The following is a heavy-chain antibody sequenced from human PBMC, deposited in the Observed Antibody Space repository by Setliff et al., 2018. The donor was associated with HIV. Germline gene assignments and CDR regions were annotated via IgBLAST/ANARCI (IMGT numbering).Heavy chain of an antibody. V-gene: IGHV3-23*01. J-gene: IGHJ3*02. D-gene: IGHD3-10*02. CDR1: GFTFSNYA. Sequence: GGSLRLSCAASGFTFSNYAMGWVRQGPGKGLEWVSTIGAAGYPTHYAESVKGRFTISKDNSQNALYLQMNSLTDEDTAVYYCAKVFVFGVDAFDIWGQGTMVTVSS. CDR3: AKVFVFGVDAFDI. CDR2: IGAAGYPT.